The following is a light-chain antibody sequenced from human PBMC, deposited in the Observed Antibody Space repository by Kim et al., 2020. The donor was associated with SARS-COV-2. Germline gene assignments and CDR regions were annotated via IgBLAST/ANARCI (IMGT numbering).Light chain of an antibody. CDR2: VAS. CDR3: QQSKNWPPIT. J-gene: IGKJ5*01. V-gene: IGKV3D-15*01. Sequence: PAGSSPPSRRAIHSVSTYLAWSRKKPTPAPRLLIYVASTRATGIPARFSGSGFGTEFTLTITGLDSEDLAVYYCQQSKNWPPITFGQGTRLGIQ. CDR1: HSVSTY.